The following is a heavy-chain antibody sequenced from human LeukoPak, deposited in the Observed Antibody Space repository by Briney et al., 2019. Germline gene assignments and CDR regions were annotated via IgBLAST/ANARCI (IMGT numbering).Heavy chain of an antibody. CDR2: INHSGST. D-gene: IGHD6-13*01. Sequence: SETLSLTCAVYGGSFSGYYWSGIRQPPGKGLEWIGEINHSGSTNYNPSLKSRVTISVDTSKNQFSLKLSSVTAADTAVYYCARGFWIAVAGPSPFDYWGQGTLVTVSS. V-gene: IGHV4-34*01. J-gene: IGHJ4*02. CDR1: GGSFSGYY. CDR3: ARGFWIAVAGPSPFDY.